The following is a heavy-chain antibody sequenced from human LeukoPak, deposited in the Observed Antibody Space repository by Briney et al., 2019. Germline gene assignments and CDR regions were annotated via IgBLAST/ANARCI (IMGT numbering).Heavy chain of an antibody. CDR2: IYYNVSI. CDR1: GGSISSYY. CDR3: ARGGSSGWYYHFDY. D-gene: IGHD6-19*01. J-gene: IGHJ4*02. V-gene: IGHV4-59*01. Sequence: SETLSLTCTVSGGSISSYYWSWIRQPPGKGLEWIGYIYYNVSINHNPSLKSRVIISVDTSKNQFSLKLSAVTAADTVVYYCARGGSSGWYYHFDYWGQGTLVTVSS.